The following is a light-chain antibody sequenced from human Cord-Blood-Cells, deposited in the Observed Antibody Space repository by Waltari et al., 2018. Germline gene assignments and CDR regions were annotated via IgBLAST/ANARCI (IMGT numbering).Light chain of an antibody. CDR1: QSVSSSY. CDR3: QQYGSSPLT. Sequence: TQSPGTLSLSPGERAILSCRASQSVSSSYLAWYQQKPGQAPRLLIYGASSRATGIPDRFSGSGSGTDFTLTISRLEPEDFAVYYCQQYGSSPLTFGGGTKVEIK. V-gene: IGKV3-20*01. J-gene: IGKJ4*01. CDR2: GAS.